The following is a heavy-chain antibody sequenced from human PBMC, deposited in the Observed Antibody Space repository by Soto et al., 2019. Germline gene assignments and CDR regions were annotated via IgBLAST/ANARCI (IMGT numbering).Heavy chain of an antibody. V-gene: IGHV4-59*12. Sequence: PSETLSLTCTVSGGSISSYYRSWTRQPPGKGLEWIGHIYCSGSTNYNPSLKSRVTVSRDNSRNTIYLQMNSLRVEDTAVYYCAIDLDGSVWFNWFDPWGQGTQVTVSS. CDR1: GGSISSYY. CDR2: IYCSGST. CDR3: AIDLDGSVWFNWFDP. J-gene: IGHJ5*02. D-gene: IGHD2-15*01.